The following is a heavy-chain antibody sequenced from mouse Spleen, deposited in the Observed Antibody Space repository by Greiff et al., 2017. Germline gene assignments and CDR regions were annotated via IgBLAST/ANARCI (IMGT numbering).Heavy chain of an antibody. CDR1: GYAFSSYW. Sequence: VQLQQPGAELVRPGSSVKISCKASGYAFSSYWMNWVKQRPGQGLEWIGQIYPGDGDTNYNGKFKGKATLTADKSSSTAYMQLSSLTSEDSAVYFCARDGYGGYWYFDVWGAGTTVTVSS. V-gene: IGHV1-80*01. J-gene: IGHJ1*01. CDR3: ARDGYGGYWYFDV. D-gene: IGHD2-2*01. CDR2: IYPGDGDT.